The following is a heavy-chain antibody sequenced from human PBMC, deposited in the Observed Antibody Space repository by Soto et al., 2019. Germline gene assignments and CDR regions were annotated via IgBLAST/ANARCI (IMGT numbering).Heavy chain of an antibody. CDR1: GYTFTSYG. CDR2: ISAYNGNT. Sequence: ASVKVSCKASGYTFTSYGISWVRQAPGQGLEWMGWISAYNGNTNYAQKLQGRVTMTTDTSTSTAYMELRSLRPDDTAVYYCARCLSGYYLMVAFDIWGQGTMVTVSS. CDR3: ARCLSGYYLMVAFDI. V-gene: IGHV1-18*04. J-gene: IGHJ3*02. D-gene: IGHD3-22*01.